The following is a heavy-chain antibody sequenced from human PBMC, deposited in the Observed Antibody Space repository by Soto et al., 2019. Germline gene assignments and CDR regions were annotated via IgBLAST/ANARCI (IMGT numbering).Heavy chain of an antibody. CDR3: ARDPREYYFDY. CDR2: ISSSGSTI. J-gene: IGHJ4*02. CDR1: EFTFSNYA. Sequence: PGGSLRLSCAASEFTFSNYAMSWIRQAPGKGLEWVSYISSSGSTIYYADSVKGRFTISRDNAKNSLYLQMNSLRAEDTAVYYCARDPREYYFDYWGQGTLVTVSS. V-gene: IGHV3-11*01.